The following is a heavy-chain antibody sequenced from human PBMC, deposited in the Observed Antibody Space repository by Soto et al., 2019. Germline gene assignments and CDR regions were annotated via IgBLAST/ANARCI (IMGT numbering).Heavy chain of an antibody. CDR1: GGSISSGGYY. Sequence: PSETLSLTCTVSGGSISSGGYYWSWIRQHPGKGLEWIGYIYYSGSTYYNPSLKSRVTISVDTSKNQFSLKLSSVTAADTAVYYCARLWGSYDILTGYFPPYFDYWGQGTLVTVSS. V-gene: IGHV4-31*03. CDR2: IYYSGST. D-gene: IGHD3-9*01. J-gene: IGHJ4*02. CDR3: ARLWGSYDILTGYFPPYFDY.